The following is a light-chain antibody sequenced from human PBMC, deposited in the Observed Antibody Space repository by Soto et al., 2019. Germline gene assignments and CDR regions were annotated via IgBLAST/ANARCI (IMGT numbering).Light chain of an antibody. CDR2: TAS. CDR3: QQYYNWPPYT. V-gene: IGKV3D-15*01. Sequence: EIVMTQSPATLSVSPGERATLSCRASQSVSNNLAWFQQKPGQAPRLLIHTASTRATGIPARFSGSGSGTEFTLTISSLQSEDFAVYYCQQYYNWPPYTFGQGTKLEI. CDR1: QSVSNN. J-gene: IGKJ2*01.